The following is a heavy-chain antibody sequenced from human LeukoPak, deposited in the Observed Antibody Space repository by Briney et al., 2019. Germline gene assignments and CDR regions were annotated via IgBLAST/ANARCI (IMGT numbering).Heavy chain of an antibody. CDR2: INPNSGGT. D-gene: IGHD3-22*01. V-gene: IGHV1-2*02. CDR1: GHTFTGYY. Sequence: ASVKVSFKASGHTFTGYYMHWVRQAPGQGLEWMGWINPNSGGTNYAQKFQGRVTMTRDTSISTVYMELSRLRSDDTAVYYCVRDQRGGSSGYYDSRGQGTLVTVSS. J-gene: IGHJ4*02. CDR3: VRDQRGGSSGYYDS.